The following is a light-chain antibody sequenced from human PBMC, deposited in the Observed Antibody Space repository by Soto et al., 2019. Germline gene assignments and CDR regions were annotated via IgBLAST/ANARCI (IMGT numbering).Light chain of an antibody. CDR1: SGHSNYA. V-gene: IGLV4-69*01. CDR3: QTWGTGIVV. J-gene: IGLJ2*01. CDR2: LNSDGSH. Sequence: QAVLTQSPSASASLGASVKLTCTVSSGHSNYAIAWHQQQPEKGPRYLMKLNSDGSHSKGDGIPDRFSGSSSGAERYLTISSLQSEDEADYYCQTWGTGIVVFGGGTKVTVL.